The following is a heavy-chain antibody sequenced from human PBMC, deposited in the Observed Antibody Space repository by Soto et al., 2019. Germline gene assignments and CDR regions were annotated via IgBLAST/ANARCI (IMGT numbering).Heavy chain of an antibody. J-gene: IGHJ6*02. CDR2: IWYDGRSQ. V-gene: IGHV3-33*01. CDR3: ALGYTSSSDYSHPLDV. D-gene: IGHD6-6*01. CDR1: GFTFRNYG. Sequence: QVQLVESGGGVVQPGRSLRLSCAASGFTFRNYGMHWVRQAPGKGLEWVGVIWYDGRSQYYADSVKGRSTISRDNSKNTMYLQMDGLRAEDTAVYYCALGYTSSSDYSHPLDVWGQGTTVTVSS.